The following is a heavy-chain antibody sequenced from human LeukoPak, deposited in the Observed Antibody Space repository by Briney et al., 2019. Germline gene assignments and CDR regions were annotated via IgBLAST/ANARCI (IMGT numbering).Heavy chain of an antibody. CDR1: GFTYSSHW. D-gene: IGHD6-13*01. CDR2: INGDGSNT. V-gene: IGHV3-74*03. J-gene: IGHJ3*02. CDR3: ARSKSGYSTDAFDI. Sequence: GGSLRLSCAASGFTYSSHWMHWVRQAPGKGLVWVSRINGDGSNTTYADSVKGRFTISRDNAKNTLYLQMNRLRAEDTAVYHCARSKSGYSTDAFDIWGQGTMVTVSS.